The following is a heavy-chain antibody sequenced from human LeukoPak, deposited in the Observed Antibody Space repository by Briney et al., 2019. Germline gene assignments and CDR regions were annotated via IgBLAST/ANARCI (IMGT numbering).Heavy chain of an antibody. D-gene: IGHD3-22*01. CDR1: GYSFTTYW. CDR3: ARRRFNYDCSGYYPFDF. J-gene: IGHJ4*02. CDR2: FYPGDSDT. V-gene: IGHV5-51*01. Sequence: GESLKISCKASGYSFTTYWIGWVRQMPGKGLEGMEIFYPGDSDTRYGPSFHGQVTISTDKSISTAYLQWSSLKASDTAMYYCARRRFNYDCSGYYPFDFWGQGTLDTVSS.